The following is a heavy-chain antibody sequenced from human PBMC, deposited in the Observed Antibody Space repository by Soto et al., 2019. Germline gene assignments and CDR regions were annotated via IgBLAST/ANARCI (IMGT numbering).Heavy chain of an antibody. D-gene: IGHD3-3*01. V-gene: IGHV3-23*01. CDR2: ISGSGGST. CDR3: AKVAEYYDFWSGYSMPDY. CDR1: GFTVSSYA. J-gene: IGHJ4*02. Sequence: PGGSLRLSCAASGFTVSSYAMSWVRQAPGKGLEWVSAISGSGGSTYYADSVKGRFTISRDNSKNTLYLQMNSLRAEDTAVYYCAKVAEYYDFWSGYSMPDYWGQGTLVTVSS.